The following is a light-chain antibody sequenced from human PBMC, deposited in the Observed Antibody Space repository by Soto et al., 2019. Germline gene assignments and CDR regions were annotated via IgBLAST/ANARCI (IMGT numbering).Light chain of an antibody. CDR2: AAS. CDR3: QQIYSTPRAWT. J-gene: IGKJ1*01. CDR1: QSISSY. V-gene: IGKV1-39*01. Sequence: DIQMNQSPSSLSASVGERVTITCRASQSISSYLNWYQQKPGKAPKLLIYAASSLQSGVPSRFSGSGSWTDFTLTISSLQPEDFATYYCQQIYSTPRAWTFGQGTKVEIK.